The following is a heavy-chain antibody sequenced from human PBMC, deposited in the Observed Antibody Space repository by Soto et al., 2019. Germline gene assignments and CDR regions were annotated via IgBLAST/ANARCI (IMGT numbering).Heavy chain of an antibody. CDR1: GGSISSGGYY. V-gene: IGHV4-31*03. Sequence: PSETLSLTCTVSGGSISSGGYYWSWIRQHPGKGLEWIGYIYYSGSTYYNPSLKSRVTISVDTSKNQFSLKLSSVTAADTAVYYCARYTPSLRDNWFDPWGQGTLVTVSS. CDR3: ARYTPSLRDNWFDP. J-gene: IGHJ5*02. D-gene: IGHD2-2*01. CDR2: IYYSGST.